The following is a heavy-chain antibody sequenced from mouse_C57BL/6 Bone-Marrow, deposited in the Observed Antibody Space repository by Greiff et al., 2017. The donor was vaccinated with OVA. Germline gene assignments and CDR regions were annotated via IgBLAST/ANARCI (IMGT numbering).Heavy chain of an antibody. Sequence: VQLQQSGAELVRRGASVKLSCTASGFNIKDDYMHWVKQRPEQGLEWIGWIDPENGDTEYASKFQGKATITADTSSNTAYLQLSSLTSEDTAVYYCTTNWDLDYWGQGTTLTVSS. CDR1: GFNIKDDY. CDR3: TTNWDLDY. CDR2: IDPENGDT. D-gene: IGHD4-1*01. J-gene: IGHJ2*01. V-gene: IGHV14-4*01.